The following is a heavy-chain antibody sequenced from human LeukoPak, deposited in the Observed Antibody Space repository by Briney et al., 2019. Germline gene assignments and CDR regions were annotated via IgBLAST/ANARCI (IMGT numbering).Heavy chain of an antibody. D-gene: IGHD6-6*01. J-gene: IGHJ4*02. Sequence: KPSETLSLTCAVYGGSFSGYYWSWIRQPPGKGLEWIGYIYYSGSTNYNPSLKSRVTISVDTSKNQFSLKLSSVTAADTAVYYCATLEYSSSSAFDYWGQGTLVTVSS. V-gene: IGHV4-59*08. CDR1: GGSFSGYY. CDR3: ATLEYSSSSAFDY. CDR2: IYYSGST.